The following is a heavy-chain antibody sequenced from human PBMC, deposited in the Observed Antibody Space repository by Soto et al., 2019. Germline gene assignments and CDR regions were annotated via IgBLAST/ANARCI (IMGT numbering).Heavy chain of an antibody. CDR2: INHSGST. CDR1: GGSFRGYY. V-gene: IGHV4-34*01. J-gene: IGHJ4*02. D-gene: IGHD3-22*01. CDR3: ARLVLHDYDNSGFWIY. Sequence: SETLSLTCAAYGGSFRGYYWTWIRQPPGTGLEWIGEINHSGSTNYNPSLKSRVTISVDTSKNQFSLKLTSVTAADTAVYYCARLVLHDYDNSGFWIYWGQGAPVTVSS.